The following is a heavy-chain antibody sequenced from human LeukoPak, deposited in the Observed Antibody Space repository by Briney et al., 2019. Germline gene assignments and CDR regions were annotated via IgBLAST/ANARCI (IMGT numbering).Heavy chain of an antibody. J-gene: IGHJ4*02. CDR1: GGSVGSAGYY. D-gene: IGHD1-26*01. V-gene: IGHV4-61*08. CDR3: ARTQSQSGSYRYYFGY. Sequence: PSETLSLTCSVSGGSVGSAGYYWSWIRQPPGGGLEWIGYIYYIRNTNHNPSLKSRVTMSLDPSMNEFSLRLNSVTAADTAVYYCARTQSQSGSYRYYFGYWGQGTLVTVSS. CDR2: IYYIRNT.